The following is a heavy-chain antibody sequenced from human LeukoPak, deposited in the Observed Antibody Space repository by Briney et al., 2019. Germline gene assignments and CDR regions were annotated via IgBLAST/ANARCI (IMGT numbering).Heavy chain of an antibody. Sequence: GGSLRLSCAASGFTFSDYWMSWVRQAPGKGLEWVANIKQDGSGKYYLESVKGRFTISRDNAKNSVYLQMNSLKAEDTAVYYCAAPPDSWGQGTMVTVSS. CDR2: IKQDGSGK. J-gene: IGHJ3*02. CDR3: AAPPDS. V-gene: IGHV3-7*01. CDR1: GFTFSDYW.